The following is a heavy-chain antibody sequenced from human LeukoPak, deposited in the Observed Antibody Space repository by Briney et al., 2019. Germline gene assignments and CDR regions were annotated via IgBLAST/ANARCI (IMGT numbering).Heavy chain of an antibody. D-gene: IGHD3-22*01. Sequence: PGGSLRLSCAASGFTFSSYGMHWVRQAPGKGLEWVAVISYDGSNKYYADSVKGRFTISRDNSKNTLYLQMNSLRAEDTAVYYCAKVAYDSSGLLSPWGQGTLVTVS. CDR1: GFTFSSYG. CDR2: ISYDGSNK. J-gene: IGHJ5*02. V-gene: IGHV3-30*18. CDR3: AKVAYDSSGLLSP.